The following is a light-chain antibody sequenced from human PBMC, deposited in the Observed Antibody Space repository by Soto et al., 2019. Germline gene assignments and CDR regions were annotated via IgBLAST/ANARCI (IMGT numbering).Light chain of an antibody. CDR1: SSDVGGYTY. CDR2: DVS. CDR3: SSYRSTFTWV. V-gene: IGLV2-14*03. J-gene: IGLJ3*02. Sequence: QSALTQPASVSGSPGQSITISCTGTSSDVGGYTYVSWYQQHPGKAPKLMIYDVSYRPSGVSSRFSGSKSGNTASLTISGLQAEDEADYYCSSYRSTFTWVFGGGTKLTVL.